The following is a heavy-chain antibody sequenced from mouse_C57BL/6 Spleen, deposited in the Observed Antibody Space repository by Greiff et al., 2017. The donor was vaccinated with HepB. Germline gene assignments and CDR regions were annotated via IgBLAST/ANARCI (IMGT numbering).Heavy chain of an antibody. J-gene: IGHJ4*01. D-gene: IGHD2-3*01. V-gene: IGHV1-54*01. CDR2: INPGSGGT. Sequence: QVQLQQSGAELVRPGTSVKVSCKASGYAFTNYLIEWVKQRPGQGLEWIGVINPGSGGTNYNEKFKGKATLTADKSSSTAYMQLSSLTSEDSAVYFCARFGYYPYAMDYWGQGTSVTVSS. CDR3: ARFGYYPYAMDY. CDR1: GYAFTNYL.